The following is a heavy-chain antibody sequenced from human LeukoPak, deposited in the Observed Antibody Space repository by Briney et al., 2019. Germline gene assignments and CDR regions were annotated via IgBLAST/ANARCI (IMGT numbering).Heavy chain of an antibody. J-gene: IGHJ4*02. CDR2: ISSSSETI. D-gene: IGHD2-2*01. Sequence: GGSLRLSCAASGCTFSDYNMNWVRQAPGKGLEWISYISSSSETIYYAASVEGRFTISRDNAKNSLSLQMNSLTDEDTAVYYCARNLIGGPTALIDFWGQGTLVTVSS. CDR3: ARNLIGGPTALIDF. V-gene: IGHV3-48*02. CDR1: GCTFSDYN.